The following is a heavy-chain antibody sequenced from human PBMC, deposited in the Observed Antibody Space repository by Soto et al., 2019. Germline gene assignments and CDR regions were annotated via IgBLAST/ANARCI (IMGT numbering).Heavy chain of an antibody. CDR2: INHSGST. Sequence: SETLSLTCAVYGGSFRGYYWSWIRQPPGKGLEWIGEINHSGSTNYNPSLKSRVTISVDTSKNQFSLKLSSVTAADTAVYYCARIGRGDYWGQGTLVTVSS. J-gene: IGHJ4*02. CDR3: ARIGRGDY. V-gene: IGHV4-34*01. CDR1: GGSFRGYY. D-gene: IGHD2-15*01.